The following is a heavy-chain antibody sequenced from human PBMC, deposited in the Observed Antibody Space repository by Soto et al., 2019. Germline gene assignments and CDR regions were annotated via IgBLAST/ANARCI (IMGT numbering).Heavy chain of an antibody. CDR1: GASISGFY. Sequence: LSLTCTVSGASISGFYWSWIRKSAGKGLEWIGRIYATGTTDYNPSLKSRVMMSVDTSKKQFYLKLRSVTAADTAVYYCVRDGTKTLRDWFAPWGQGISVTVS. D-gene: IGHD1-1*01. V-gene: IGHV4-4*07. J-gene: IGHJ5*02. CDR2: IYATGTT. CDR3: VRDGTKTLRDWFAP.